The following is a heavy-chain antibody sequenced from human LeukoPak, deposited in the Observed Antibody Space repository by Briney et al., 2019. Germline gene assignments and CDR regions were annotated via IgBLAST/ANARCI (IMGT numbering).Heavy chain of an antibody. Sequence: GGSLRLSCAASGFTFSSYWMSWVRQAPGKGLEWVANIKQDGSEKYYVDSVKGRFTISRDNAKNSLYLQMNSLRAEDTAVYYCARGGGYPHDYGTDVWGQGTTVTVSS. CDR3: ARGGGYPHDYGTDV. V-gene: IGHV3-7*04. D-gene: IGHD5-24*01. CDR2: IKQDGSEK. J-gene: IGHJ6*02. CDR1: GFTFSSYW.